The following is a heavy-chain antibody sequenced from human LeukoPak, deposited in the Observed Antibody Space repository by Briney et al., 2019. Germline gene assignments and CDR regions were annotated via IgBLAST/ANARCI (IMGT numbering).Heavy chain of an antibody. CDR2: ISGSGGSP. CDR1: GFTFSSYA. D-gene: IGHD6-6*01. V-gene: IGHV3-23*01. Sequence: AGGSLRLSCAASGFTFSSYAMSWVRQAPGKGLEWVSAISGSGGSPYYADSVKGRFTISRDNSKNTLYLQMNSLRAEDTAVYYCAKVSSSSLGMDVWGQGTTVTVSS. CDR3: AKVSSSSLGMDV. J-gene: IGHJ6*02.